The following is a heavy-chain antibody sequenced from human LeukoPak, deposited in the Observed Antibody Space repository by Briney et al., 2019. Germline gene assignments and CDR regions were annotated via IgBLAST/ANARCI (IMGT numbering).Heavy chain of an antibody. CDR1: GFTFSDYY. CDR3: ARVPLGAAAYFDY. Sequence: GGSLRLSCAASGFTFSDYYMSWIRQAPGKGLEWVSYISSSSSYTNYADSVKGRFTISRDNAKNSLYLQMNSLRAEDTAVYYCARVPLGAAAYFDYWGQGTLVTASS. CDR2: ISSSSSYT. J-gene: IGHJ4*02. V-gene: IGHV3-11*06. D-gene: IGHD6-13*01.